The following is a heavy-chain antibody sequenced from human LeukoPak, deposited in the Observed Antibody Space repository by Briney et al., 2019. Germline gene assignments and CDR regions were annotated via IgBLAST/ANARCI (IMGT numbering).Heavy chain of an antibody. CDR1: GFTVSSNY. Sequence: QPGGSLRLSCAASGFTVSSNYMSWVRQAPGRGLEWVSLITTSGDTTYYADSVKGRFTISRDNSKNTVHLQMDSLRAEDTAEYYCARSKGSGSYSFDYWGQGTLVTVSS. J-gene: IGHJ4*02. CDR2: ITTSGDTT. V-gene: IGHV3-53*01. D-gene: IGHD3-10*01. CDR3: ARSKGSGSYSFDY.